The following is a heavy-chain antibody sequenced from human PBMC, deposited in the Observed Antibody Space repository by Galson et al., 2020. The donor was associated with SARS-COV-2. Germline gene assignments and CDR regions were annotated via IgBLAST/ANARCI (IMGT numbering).Heavy chain of an antibody. J-gene: IGHJ6*03. CDR3: ARGRQGVVPSPVLGVGPFYSYCYMDV. D-gene: IGHD2-8*01. CDR2: IQSGGDT. Sequence: SETLSLTCAVYGGSFSGYSWMWIRQAPGKGLEWIGEIQSGGDTKYRPSLSGRVTLSVDTSRNQFSLTLTSVSAAYTALYFCARGRQGVVPSPVLGVGPFYSYCYMDVWGKGTTGIV. V-gene: IGHV4-34*01. CDR1: GGSFSGYS.